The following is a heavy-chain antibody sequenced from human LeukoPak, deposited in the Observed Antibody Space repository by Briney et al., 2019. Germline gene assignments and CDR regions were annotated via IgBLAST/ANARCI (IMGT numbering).Heavy chain of an antibody. D-gene: IGHD5-18*01. CDR1: GFTFSTYG. V-gene: IGHV3-64*01. Sequence: GGSLRLSCAASGFTFSTYGMHWVRQAPGKGLEYVSAINSNGGSTYYANSVKGRFTISRDNSKNTLFLQMGSLRAEGMAVYYCAREGSYGESDYWGQGTLVTVSS. CDR3: AREGSYGESDY. J-gene: IGHJ4*02. CDR2: INSNGGST.